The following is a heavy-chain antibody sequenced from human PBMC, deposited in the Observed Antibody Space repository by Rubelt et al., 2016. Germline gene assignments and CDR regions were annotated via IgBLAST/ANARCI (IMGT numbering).Heavy chain of an antibody. Sequence: QVQLQESGPGLVKPSETLSLICIVSGDSINSTNYFWAWIRRPPGKGPEWIGHIYYSGRTYYNPSLKSRVTMSDDTSNNQFSLRLTSVSAADTAVYYCARQASLSSGYYPWGQGTLVTVSS. D-gene: IGHD6-19*01. CDR1: GDSINSTNYF. J-gene: IGHJ5*02. V-gene: IGHV4-39*01. CDR2: IYYSGRT. CDR3: ARQASLSSGYYP.